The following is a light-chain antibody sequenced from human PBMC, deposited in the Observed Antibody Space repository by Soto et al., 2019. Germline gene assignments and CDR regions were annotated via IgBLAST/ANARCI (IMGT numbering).Light chain of an antibody. CDR1: QSISSY. CDR2: DAS. Sequence: EIVLTQSPATLSLSPGERATLSCRASQSISSYLAWYQHKPGQAPRLLIYDASNRATGIPARFSGSGSGTDFTLTISSLEPEDFAVYYCQQRSNWPPWGFGQGTKVDIK. CDR3: QQRSNWPPWG. V-gene: IGKV3-11*01. J-gene: IGKJ1*01.